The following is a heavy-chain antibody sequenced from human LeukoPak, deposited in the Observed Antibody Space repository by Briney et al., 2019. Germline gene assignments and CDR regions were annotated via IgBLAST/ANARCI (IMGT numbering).Heavy chain of an antibody. J-gene: IGHJ4*02. V-gene: IGHV4-4*02. CDR3: AGIIRGYSYGSTLDY. CDR2: IYHSGST. CDR1: GGSISSSNW. Sequence: NPSETLSLTCAVSGGSISSSNWWSWVRQPPGKGLEWIGEIYHSGSTNYNPSLKSRVTISVDRSKNQFSLKLSSVTAADTAVYYCAGIIRGYSYGSTLDYWGQGTLVTVSS. D-gene: IGHD5-18*01.